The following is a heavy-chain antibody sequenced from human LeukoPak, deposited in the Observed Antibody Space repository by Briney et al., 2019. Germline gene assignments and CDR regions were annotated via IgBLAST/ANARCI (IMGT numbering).Heavy chain of an antibody. Sequence: ASVNVSCKASGYTTNTFGITWVRQAPGQGLEWIGWISPYNAYTKYADRLQGRVTLTTDTSTTTSYMELRSLRSDDTALYFCANVAKGRYFYYYMDVWGKGTTVIVS. CDR3: ANVAKGRYFYYYMDV. J-gene: IGHJ6*03. CDR2: ISPYNAYT. D-gene: IGHD2-15*01. V-gene: IGHV1-18*01. CDR1: GYTTNTFG.